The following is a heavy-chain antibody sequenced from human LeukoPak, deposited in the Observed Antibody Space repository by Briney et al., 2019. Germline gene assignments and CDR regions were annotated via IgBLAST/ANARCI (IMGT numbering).Heavy chain of an antibody. V-gene: IGHV1-69*05. CDR2: IIPIFGTA. CDR3: ARVAPDGYYFDY. Sequence: SVKVSCKASGGTFTSYAISWVRQAPGQGLEWMGGIIPIFGTANYAQKFQGRVTITTDESTSTAYMELSSLRSEDTAVYYCARVAPDGYYFDYWGQGTLVTVSS. CDR1: GGTFTSYA. J-gene: IGHJ4*02.